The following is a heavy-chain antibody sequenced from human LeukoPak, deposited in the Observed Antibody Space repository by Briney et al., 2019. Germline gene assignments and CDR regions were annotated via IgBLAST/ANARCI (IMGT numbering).Heavy chain of an antibody. Sequence: SVKVSCKXSGGTFSSYTISWVRQAPGQGLEWMGWIIPILGIANYAQKFQGRVTITADKSTSTAYMELSSLRSEDTAVFYCARDLGCSSTSCYLYWGQGTLVTVSS. CDR2: IIPILGIA. CDR1: GGTFSSYT. V-gene: IGHV1-69*04. J-gene: IGHJ4*02. D-gene: IGHD2-2*01. CDR3: ARDLGCSSTSCYLY.